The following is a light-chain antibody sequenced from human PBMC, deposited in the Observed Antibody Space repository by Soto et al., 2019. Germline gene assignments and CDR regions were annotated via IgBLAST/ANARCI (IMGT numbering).Light chain of an antibody. CDR3: CSYAGGSTFV. CDR1: SSDVGSYNL. Sequence: QSVLTQPASVSGSPGQSITISCTGTSSDVGSYNLVSWYQQHPGKAPKLMIYEGSKRPSGVSNRFSGSKSGNTASLPISGLQEEDEADYYCCSYAGGSTFVFGGGTKLTVL. CDR2: EGS. V-gene: IGLV2-23*03. J-gene: IGLJ2*01.